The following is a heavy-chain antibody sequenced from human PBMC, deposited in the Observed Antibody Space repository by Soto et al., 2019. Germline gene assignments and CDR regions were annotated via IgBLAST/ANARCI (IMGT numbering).Heavy chain of an antibody. CDR3: ARDRIAAAGIDY. CDR2: ISSSSSYI. Sequence: GGSLRLSCAASGFTFSSYSMNWVRQAPGKGLEWVSSISSSSSYIYYADSVKGRFTISRDNAKNSLYLQMNSLRAEDTAVYYCARDRIAAAGIDYWGQGTLVTVSS. CDR1: GFTFSSYS. J-gene: IGHJ4*02. D-gene: IGHD6-13*01. V-gene: IGHV3-21*01.